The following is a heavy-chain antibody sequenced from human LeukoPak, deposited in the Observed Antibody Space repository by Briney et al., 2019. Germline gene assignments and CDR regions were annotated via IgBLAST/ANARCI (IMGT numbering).Heavy chain of an antibody. J-gene: IGHJ4*02. CDR3: AKGAAGLDD. V-gene: IGHV3-23*01. D-gene: IGHD6-13*01. Sequence: GGSLRLSCAVSGLTFSGSWITWIRQAPGKGLEWVSDIYGSGDKTHYTDSVKGRFTISRDNSKNTLYLEMNSLSHEDTAIYYCAKGAAGLDDWGQGTLVTVSS. CDR2: IYGSGDKT. CDR1: GLTFSGSW.